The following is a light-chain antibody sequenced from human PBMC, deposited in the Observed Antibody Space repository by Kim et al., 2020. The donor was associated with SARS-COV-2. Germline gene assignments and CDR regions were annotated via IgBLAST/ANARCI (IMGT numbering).Light chain of an antibody. CDR1: ISSIESNY. CDR3: ATWDDSHVV. J-gene: IGLJ2*01. Sequence: AGASVTIPCSGSISSIESNYVCWYQQLPGTAPKLLIYRNNQRPSGVPDRFSSSKSGPSASLAIIGLRSEDEADYYCATWDDSHVVFGGGTQLTVL. V-gene: IGLV1-47*01. CDR2: RNN.